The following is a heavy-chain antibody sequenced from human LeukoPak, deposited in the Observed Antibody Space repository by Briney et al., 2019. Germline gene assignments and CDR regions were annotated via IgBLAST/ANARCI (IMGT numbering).Heavy chain of an antibody. CDR1: GFTFDDYA. CDR3: AKGHTVTTLSH. CDR2: ISWNSGSI. V-gene: IGHV3-9*01. D-gene: IGHD4-17*01. J-gene: IGHJ4*02. Sequence: PGRSLRLSCAASGFTFDDYAMHWVRQAPGKGLEWVSGISWNSGSIGCADSVKGRFTISRDNAKNSLYLQMNSLRAEDTALYYCAKGHTVTTLSHWGQGTLVTVSS.